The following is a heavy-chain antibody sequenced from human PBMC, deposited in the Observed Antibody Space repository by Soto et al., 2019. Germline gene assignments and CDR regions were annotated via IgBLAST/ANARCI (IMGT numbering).Heavy chain of an antibody. CDR2: ISSSSSTI. V-gene: IGHV3-48*01. Sequence: EVQLVESGGGLVQPGGSLRLSCAASGFTFSSYSMNWVRQAPGKGLEWVSYISSSSSTIYYGDSVKGRFTISRDNAKNSLYLQMNSLRAEDTAVYYCARDSYDSSGYYSTLNYWGQGTLVTVSS. D-gene: IGHD3-22*01. CDR1: GFTFSSYS. CDR3: ARDSYDSSGYYSTLNY. J-gene: IGHJ4*02.